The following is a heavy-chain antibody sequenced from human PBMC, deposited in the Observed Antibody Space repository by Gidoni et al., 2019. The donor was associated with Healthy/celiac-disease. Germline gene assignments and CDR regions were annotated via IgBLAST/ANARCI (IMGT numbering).Heavy chain of an antibody. D-gene: IGHD2-2*01. CDR3: VRGYCSSTSCYGPYMDV. Sequence: QLQLQQSGPGLVKPSETLSPTCTVPGGSISLSSYYWGWIRQPPGKGLEWIGSIYYSGSTYYNPSLKSRVTISVDTSKNQFSLKLSSVTAADTAVYYCVRGYCSSTSCYGPYMDVWGKGTTVTVSS. V-gene: IGHV4-39*01. J-gene: IGHJ6*03. CDR2: IYYSGST. CDR1: GGSISLSSYY.